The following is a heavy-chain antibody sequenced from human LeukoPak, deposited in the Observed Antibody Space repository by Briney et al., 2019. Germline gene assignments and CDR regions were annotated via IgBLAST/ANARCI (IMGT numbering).Heavy chain of an antibody. CDR1: EFTFSGYA. CDR3: ARDGGTGIPFDY. CDR2: ISYDGSNK. Sequence: PGGSLRLSCAGAEFTFSGYAMNWVRQAPGKGLEWVSVISYDGSNKYYADSVKGRFTISRDNSKNTLYLQMNSLRDEDTAIYYCARDGGTGIPFDYWGQGTLVTVSS. V-gene: IGHV3-30-3*01. J-gene: IGHJ4*02. D-gene: IGHD1-1*01.